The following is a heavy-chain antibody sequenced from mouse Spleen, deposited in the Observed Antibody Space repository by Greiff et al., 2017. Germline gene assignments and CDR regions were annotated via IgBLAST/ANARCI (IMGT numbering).Heavy chain of an antibody. V-gene: IGHV1-59*01. Sequence: VQLQQPGAELVRPGTSVKLSCKASGYTFTSYWMHWVKQRPGQGLEWIGVIDPSDSYTNYNQKFKGKATLTVDTSSSTAYMQLSSLTSEDSAVYYCARYGNYDYYAMDYWGQGTSVTVSS. CDR3: ARYGNYDYYAMDY. D-gene: IGHD2-1*01. CDR2: IDPSDSYT. J-gene: IGHJ4*01. CDR1: GYTFTSYW.